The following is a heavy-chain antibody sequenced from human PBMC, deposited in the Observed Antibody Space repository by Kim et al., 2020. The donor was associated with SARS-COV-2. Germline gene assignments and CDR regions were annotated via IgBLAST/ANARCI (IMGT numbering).Heavy chain of an antibody. CDR3: ARVDYVFWSGQEGD. CDR2: MNPNSGNT. D-gene: IGHD3-3*01. J-gene: IGHJ4*02. Sequence: ASVKVSCKASGYTFTSYDINWVRQATGQGLEWMGWMNPNSGNTGYAQKFQGRVTMTRNTSISTAYMELSSLRSEDTAVYYCARVDYVFWSGQEGDWGQGTLVTVSS. CDR1: GYTFTSYD. V-gene: IGHV1-8*01.